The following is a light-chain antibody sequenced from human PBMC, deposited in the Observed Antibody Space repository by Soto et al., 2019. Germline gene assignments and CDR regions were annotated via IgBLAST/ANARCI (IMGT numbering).Light chain of an antibody. V-gene: IGLV1-47*02. Sequence: QSVLTQPPSASGTRGQRVTISCSGSNSNVGNYYVSWYQHLPGTAPKLLIYYNNQRPSGVPDRFSGSKSGTSASLAISGLRSEDESDYYCVPWDASLRGYVFAKRTKVTVL. CDR2: YNN. J-gene: IGLJ1*01. CDR1: NSNVGNYY. CDR3: VPWDASLRGYV.